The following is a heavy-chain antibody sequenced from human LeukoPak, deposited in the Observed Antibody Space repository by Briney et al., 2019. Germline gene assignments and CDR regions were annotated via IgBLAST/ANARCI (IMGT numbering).Heavy chain of an antibody. J-gene: IGHJ4*02. D-gene: IGHD1-14*01. CDR1: GFTFSNYA. V-gene: IGHV3-49*04. CDR3: ARVPVTDQYYFDY. CDR2: IRSKAYGGTT. Sequence: GGSLRLSCAASGFTFSNYAMSWVRQAPGKGLEWVGFIRSKAYGGTTEYAASVKGRFTISRDDSKSIAYLQMNSLKTEDTAVYYCARVPVTDQYYFDYWGQGTLVTVSS.